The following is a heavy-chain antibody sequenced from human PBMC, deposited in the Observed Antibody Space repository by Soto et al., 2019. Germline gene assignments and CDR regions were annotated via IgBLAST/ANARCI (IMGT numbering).Heavy chain of an antibody. D-gene: IGHD1-26*01. Sequence: GESLKISCKGSGYSFTSYWIDWVRQMPGKGLEWMGIIYPGDSDTRYSPSFQGQVTISADKSISTAYLQWSSLKASDTAMYYCARHGHSGSYSSPSNYYYYYGMDVWGQGTTVTVSS. J-gene: IGHJ6*02. CDR1: GYSFTSYW. CDR3: ARHGHSGSYSSPSNYYYYYGMDV. V-gene: IGHV5-51*01. CDR2: IYPGDSDT.